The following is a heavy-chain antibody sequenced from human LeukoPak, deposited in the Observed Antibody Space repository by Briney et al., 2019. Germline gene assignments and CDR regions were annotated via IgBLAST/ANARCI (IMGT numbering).Heavy chain of an antibody. CDR1: DVSISTYY. Sequence: PSETLSLTCTVSDVSISTYYWSWVRQPPGKGLEWIGYIYNTGSTNYNPSLKSRVTISVDTSKNQFSPKLSSVTAADTAVYYCAGTAFGAFDIWGQGTMVTVSS. V-gene: IGHV4-59*01. D-gene: IGHD5-18*01. J-gene: IGHJ3*02. CDR2: IYNTGST. CDR3: AGTAFGAFDI.